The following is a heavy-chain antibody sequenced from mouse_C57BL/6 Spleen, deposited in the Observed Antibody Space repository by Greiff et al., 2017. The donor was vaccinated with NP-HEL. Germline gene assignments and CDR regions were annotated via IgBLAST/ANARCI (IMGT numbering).Heavy chain of an antibody. D-gene: IGHD1-1*01. J-gene: IGHJ1*03. CDR1: GYAFSSSW. CDR2: IYPGDGDT. V-gene: IGHV1-82*01. Sequence: QVQLKQSGPELVKPGASVKISCKASGYAFSSSWMNWVKQRPGKGLEWIGRIYPGDGDTNYNGKFKGKATLTADKSSSTAYMQLSSLTSEDSAVYFCARIANYYGSSYGYFDVWGTGTTVTVSS. CDR3: ARIANYYGSSYGYFDV.